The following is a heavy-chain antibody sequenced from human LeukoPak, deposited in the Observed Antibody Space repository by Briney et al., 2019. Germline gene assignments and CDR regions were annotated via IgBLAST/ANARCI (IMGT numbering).Heavy chain of an antibody. CDR3: ASYGSGMVDP. CDR2: INHSGST. Sequence: SETLSLTCAVYGGSFSGDFWSWLRQPPGKGLEWIGEINHSGSTNYNPSLKSRVTISVDTSKNQFSLKLSSVTAADTAVYYCASYGSGMVDPWGQGTLVTVSS. D-gene: IGHD3-10*01. CDR1: GGSFSGDF. V-gene: IGHV4-34*01. J-gene: IGHJ5*02.